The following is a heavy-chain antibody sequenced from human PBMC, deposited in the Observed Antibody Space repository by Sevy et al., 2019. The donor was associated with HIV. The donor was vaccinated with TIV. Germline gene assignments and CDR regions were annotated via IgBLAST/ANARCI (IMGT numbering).Heavy chain of an antibody. Sequence: SETLSLTCTVSGGSISSYYWSWIRQPAGKGLEWIGRIYTSGSTNYNPSLKSRVTMSVDTSKNQFSLKLSSVTAADTAVYYCARGATYYYDSSGYYYDLYYFDYWGQGTPVTVSS. CDR3: ARGATYYYDSSGYYYDLYYFDY. V-gene: IGHV4-4*07. D-gene: IGHD3-22*01. CDR2: IYTSGST. CDR1: GGSISSYY. J-gene: IGHJ4*02.